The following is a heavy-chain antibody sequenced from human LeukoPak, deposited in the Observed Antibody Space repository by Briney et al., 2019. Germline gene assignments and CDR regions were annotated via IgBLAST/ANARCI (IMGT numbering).Heavy chain of an antibody. V-gene: IGHV4-59*12. Sequence: SETLSLTCTVSGGSISSYYWSWIRQPPGKGLEWIGYIYYSGSTNYNPSLKSRVTISVDTSKNQFSLKLSSVTAADTAVYYCARYIEYSGLNWFDPWGQGTLVTVSS. CDR3: ARYIEYSGLNWFDP. J-gene: IGHJ5*02. CDR1: GGSISSYY. D-gene: IGHD6-6*01. CDR2: IYYSGST.